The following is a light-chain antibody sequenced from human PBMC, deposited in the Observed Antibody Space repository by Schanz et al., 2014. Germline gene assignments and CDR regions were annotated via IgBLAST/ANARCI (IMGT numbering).Light chain of an antibody. CDR3: QQYGALPFT. CDR2: DAS. J-gene: IGKJ4*01. CDR1: QNINTH. Sequence: ENVLTQSPGTLSLSPGEGAALSCRASQNINTHLGWYQQKPGQAPRLLIYDASKRATGIPARFSGRGSGTDFTLTISGLEPEDSAVYYCQQYGALPFTFGGGTKVQI. V-gene: IGKV3-11*01.